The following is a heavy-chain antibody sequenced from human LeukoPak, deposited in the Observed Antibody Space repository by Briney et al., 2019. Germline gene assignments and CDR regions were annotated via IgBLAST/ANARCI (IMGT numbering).Heavy chain of an antibody. CDR2: THDSGIT. D-gene: IGHD2-2*01. CDR3: AGDMTRPNFFDH. Sequence: PSETLSLTCTVSGGSTGSYYWSWIRQPPGKGLEWIGYTHDSGITNYNLSLKIRVTMSVDTSKNQFSLKLRSVSPADTAVYYCAGDMTRPNFFDHWGQGTLVTVSS. J-gene: IGHJ4*02. V-gene: IGHV4-59*01. CDR1: GGSTGSYY.